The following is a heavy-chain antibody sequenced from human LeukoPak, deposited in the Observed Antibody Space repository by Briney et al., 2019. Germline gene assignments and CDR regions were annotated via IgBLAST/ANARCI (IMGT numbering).Heavy chain of an antibody. CDR3: ARGRVYDSSGTDHAFDI. Sequence: PGGSLRLSCAASGFTFSSYSMNWVRQAPGKGLEWVSSISSSSSYIYYADSVKGRFTISRDNAKNSLYLQMNSLRAEDTAVYYCARGRVYDSSGTDHAFDIWGQGTMVTVSS. D-gene: IGHD3-22*01. J-gene: IGHJ3*02. CDR1: GFTFSSYS. V-gene: IGHV3-21*01. CDR2: ISSSSSYI.